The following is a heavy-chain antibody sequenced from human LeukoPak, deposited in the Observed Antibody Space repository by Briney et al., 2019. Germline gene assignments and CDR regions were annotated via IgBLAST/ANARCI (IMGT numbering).Heavy chain of an antibody. CDR1: GYTFTSYD. Sequence: GASVKVSCKASGYTFTSYDINWVRQATGQGLEWMRWMNPNSGNTGYAQKFQGRVTMTRNTSISTAYMELSSLRSEDTAVYFCARKGPANYYYYYMDVWGKGTTVTVSS. V-gene: IGHV1-8*01. CDR3: ARKGPANYYYYYMDV. CDR2: MNPNSGNT. D-gene: IGHD2-2*01. J-gene: IGHJ6*03.